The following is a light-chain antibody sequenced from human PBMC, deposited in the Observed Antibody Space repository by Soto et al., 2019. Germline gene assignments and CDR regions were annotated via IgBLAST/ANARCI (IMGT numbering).Light chain of an antibody. CDR3: QKYSSVIT. Sequence: DIQMTQSPSSLSASVRDRVTITCRASQGIRNFLAWYQQKPGKVPKLLISAASTLESGVPSRFSGSGSGTDFTLTITSLQPEDVATYYCQKYSSVITFGQGTRLEI. J-gene: IGKJ5*01. V-gene: IGKV1-27*01. CDR1: QGIRNF. CDR2: AAS.